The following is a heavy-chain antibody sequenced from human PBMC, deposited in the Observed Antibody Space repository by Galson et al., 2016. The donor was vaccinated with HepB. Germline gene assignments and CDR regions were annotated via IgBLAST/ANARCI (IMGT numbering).Heavy chain of an antibody. V-gene: IGHV3-7*03. D-gene: IGHD3-3*01. CDR3: AGSWT. CDR2: IRADGTAN. J-gene: IGHJ5*02. CDR1: GFSFSRYW. Sequence: SLRLSCAASGFSFSRYWMAWVRQAPGKGLEWVGNIRADGTANDYVGSVKGRFTMSRDNAQKSLFLQMTSLRVEDTAVYYCAGSWTWGQGALVTVSS.